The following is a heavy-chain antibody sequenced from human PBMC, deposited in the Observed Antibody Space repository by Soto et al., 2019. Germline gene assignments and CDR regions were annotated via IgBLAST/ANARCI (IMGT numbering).Heavy chain of an antibody. CDR2: IIPILGIA. V-gene: IGHV1-69*02. J-gene: IGHJ4*02. D-gene: IGHD2-2*01. CDR1: GGTFSSYT. Sequence: EASVKVSCKASGGTFSSYTISWARQAPGQGLEWMGRIIPILGIANYAQKFQGRVTITADKSTSTAYMELSSLRSEDTAVYYCASRVGGYCSSTSCYDQVDYWGQGTLVTVSS. CDR3: ASRVGGYCSSTSCYDQVDY.